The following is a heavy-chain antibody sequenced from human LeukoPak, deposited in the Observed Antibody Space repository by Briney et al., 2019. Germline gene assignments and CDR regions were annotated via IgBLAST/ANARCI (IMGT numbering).Heavy chain of an antibody. CDR3: ARPYDYLWGSYRNDAFEI. V-gene: IGHV1-2*02. CDR2: INPNTGGT. J-gene: IGHJ3*02. CDR1: GYTFVGNH. D-gene: IGHD3-16*02. Sequence: ASVKVSCKTSGYTFVGNHLHWVRQAPGQGPEWMGWINPNTGGTNYAQKFQGRVTMTRDTSISTVYMELTRLRFGDTAVYFCARPYDYLWGSYRNDAFEIWGQGTMVTVSS.